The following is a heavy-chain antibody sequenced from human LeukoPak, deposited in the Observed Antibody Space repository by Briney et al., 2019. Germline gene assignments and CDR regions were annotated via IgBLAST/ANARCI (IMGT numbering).Heavy chain of an antibody. CDR1: GFTFSNYA. V-gene: IGHV3-23*01. CDR2: IYFSGGNT. Sequence: PGGSLGLSCAASGFTFSNYAMSWVRQAPGKGLEWVSSIYFSGGNTYSADSVKGRFTISRDNSRNTLYLQMNSLRAEDTAVYYCVKDQGEAIVPRRFDYWGQGTLVTVSS. D-gene: IGHD6-6*01. CDR3: VKDQGEAIVPRRFDY. J-gene: IGHJ4*02.